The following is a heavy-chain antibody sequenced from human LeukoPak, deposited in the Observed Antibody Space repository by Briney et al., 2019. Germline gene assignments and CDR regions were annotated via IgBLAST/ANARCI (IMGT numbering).Heavy chain of an antibody. CDR1: GITFSSYW. CDR2: INSDGSST. CDR3: ARSPTYGDYGRYFDY. J-gene: IGHJ4*02. D-gene: IGHD4-17*01. V-gene: IGHV3-74*01. Sequence: GGSLRLSCAASGITFSSYWMHWVRQAPGKGLVWVSRINSDGSSTSYADSVKGRFTISRDNAKNTLYLQMNSLRAEDTAVYYCARSPTYGDYGRYFDYWGQGTLVTVSS.